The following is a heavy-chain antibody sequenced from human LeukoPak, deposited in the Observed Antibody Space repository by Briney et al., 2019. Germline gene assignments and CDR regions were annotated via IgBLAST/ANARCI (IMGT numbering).Heavy chain of an antibody. D-gene: IGHD3-10*01. V-gene: IGHV3-30*03. J-gene: IGHJ4*02. CDR3: ARDSFTMVRGPKDYYFDY. CDR1: GFTFSSYG. CDR2: ISYDGSNK. Sequence: GGSLRLSCAASGFTFSSYGMHWVRQAPGKGLEWVAVISYDGSNKYYADSVKGRFTISRDNSKNTLYLQMNSLRAEDTAVYYCARDSFTMVRGPKDYYFDYWGQGTLVTVSS.